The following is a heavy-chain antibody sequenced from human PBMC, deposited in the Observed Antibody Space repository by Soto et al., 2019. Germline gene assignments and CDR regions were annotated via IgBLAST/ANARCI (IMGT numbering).Heavy chain of an antibody. CDR3: ARSISRGYYGSSGPPNDAFDI. J-gene: IGHJ3*02. CDR1: GGSISSGDYY. V-gene: IGHV4-30-4*01. CDR2: IYYSGST. Sequence: SETLSLTCTVSGGSISSGDYYWSWIRQPPGKGLEWIGYIYYSGSTYYNPSLKSRVTISVDTSKNQFSLKLSSVTAADTAVYYCARSISRGYYGSSGPPNDAFDIWGQGTMVTVSS. D-gene: IGHD3-22*01.